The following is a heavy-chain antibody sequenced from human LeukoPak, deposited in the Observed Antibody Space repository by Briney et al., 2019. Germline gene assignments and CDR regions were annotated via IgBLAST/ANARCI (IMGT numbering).Heavy chain of an antibody. CDR2: IIPIFGTA. D-gene: IGHD3-10*01. CDR3: ARGPYYYGSGSQRVPAKPGFPSY. J-gene: IGHJ4*02. CDR1: GGTFSSYA. Sequence: SSVKVSCKASGGTFSSYAISWVRQAPGQGLEWMGGIIPIFGTANYAQKFQGRVTITADESTSTAYMELSSLRSEDTAVYYCARGPYYYGSGSQRVPAKPGFPSYWGQGTLVTASS. V-gene: IGHV1-69*01.